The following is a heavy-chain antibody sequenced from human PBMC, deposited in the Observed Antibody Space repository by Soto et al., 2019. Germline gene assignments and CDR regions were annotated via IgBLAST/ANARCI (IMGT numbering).Heavy chain of an antibody. V-gene: IGHV4-31*03. J-gene: IGHJ5*02. CDR3: ARGVKNSYGPGHCFDP. Sequence: SETLSLTCTVSGGXISSGGYYWSLIRQHPGKGLEWIGYIYYSGSTYYNPSLKSRVTISVDTSKNQFSLKLSSVTAADTAVYYCARGVKNSYGPGHCFDPWGQGTLVTVSS. CDR2: IYYSGST. CDR1: GGXISSGGYY. D-gene: IGHD5-18*01.